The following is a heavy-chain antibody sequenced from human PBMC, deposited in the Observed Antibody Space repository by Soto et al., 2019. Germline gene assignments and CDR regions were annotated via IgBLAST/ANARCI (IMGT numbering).Heavy chain of an antibody. Sequence: ASVKVSCKASGYTFTSHDINWVRQATGQGLEWMGWMNPNSGNSGYAQKFQGRVIMTRSTATSTAYMELSGLTSEDTAVYYCARSGYNLDGFDPWSQGTLVTVSS. CDR2: MNPNSGNS. D-gene: IGHD5-12*01. J-gene: IGHJ5*01. V-gene: IGHV1-8*01. CDR1: GYTFTSHD. CDR3: ARSGYNLDGFDP.